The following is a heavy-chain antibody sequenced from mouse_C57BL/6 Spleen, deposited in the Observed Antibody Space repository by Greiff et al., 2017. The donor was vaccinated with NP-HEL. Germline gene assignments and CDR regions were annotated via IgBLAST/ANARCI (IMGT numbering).Heavy chain of an antibody. CDR2: IYPGDGAT. V-gene: IGHV1-82*01. J-gene: IGHJ1*03. Sequence: QVQLKESGPELVKPGASVKISCKASGYAFSSSWMNWVKQRPGKGLEWIGRIYPGDGATNYNGKFKGKATLTADKSSSTAYMQLSSLTSEDSAVYFCAREGSSYWYFDVWGTGTTVTVSS. D-gene: IGHD1-1*01. CDR1: GYAFSSSW. CDR3: AREGSSYWYFDV.